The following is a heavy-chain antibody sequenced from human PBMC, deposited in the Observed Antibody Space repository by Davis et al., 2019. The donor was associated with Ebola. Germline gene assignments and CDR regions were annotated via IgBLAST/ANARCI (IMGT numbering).Heavy chain of an antibody. Sequence: ASVKASCKVSGYTLTELSMHWVRQAPGKGLEWMGGFDPEDGETIYAQKFQGRVTMTEDTSTDTAYMELSSLRSEDTAVYYCAIIQYQLLFDAFDIWGQGTMVTVSS. CDR1: GYTLTELS. CDR2: FDPEDGET. D-gene: IGHD2-2*01. V-gene: IGHV1-24*01. CDR3: AIIQYQLLFDAFDI. J-gene: IGHJ3*02.